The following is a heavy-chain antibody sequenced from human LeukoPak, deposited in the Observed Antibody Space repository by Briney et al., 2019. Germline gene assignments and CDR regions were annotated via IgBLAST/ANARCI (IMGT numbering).Heavy chain of an antibody. CDR2: IDYSGST. D-gene: IGHD6-6*01. J-gene: IGHJ6*02. Sequence: SETLSLTCTVSGGSISTYYWSWIRQPPGKGLEWIGNIDYSGSTNYNPSLRSRVTISEDTSKNQFSLKLTSVIAADTAVYYCARDRPLYGVDVWGQGTTVTVSS. CDR3: ARDRPLYGVDV. CDR1: GGSISTYY. V-gene: IGHV4-59*01.